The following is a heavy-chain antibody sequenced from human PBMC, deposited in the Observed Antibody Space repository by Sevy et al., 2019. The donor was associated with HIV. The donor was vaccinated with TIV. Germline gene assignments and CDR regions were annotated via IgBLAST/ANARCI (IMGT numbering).Heavy chain of an antibody. CDR1: GFTFSSYG. CDR3: TRDWGQQPVY. CDR2: IWYDGSNK. J-gene: IGHJ4*02. D-gene: IGHD6-13*01. Sequence: GGSLRLSCAASGFTFSSYGMHWVRQAPGKGLEWVAVIWYDGSNKYYADSVKGRFTISRDDSKNTLYLQMNSLRVEDTAVYYCTRDWGQQPVYWGQGTLVTASS. V-gene: IGHV3-33*01.